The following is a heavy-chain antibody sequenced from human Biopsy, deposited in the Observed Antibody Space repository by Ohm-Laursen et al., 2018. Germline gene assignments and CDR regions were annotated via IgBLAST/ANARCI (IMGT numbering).Heavy chain of an antibody. J-gene: IGHJ6*02. Sequence: TLSLTCTVSAGSISSDYWSWIRQTPGKGLAWIGYLYYSGSTNYNPSLKSRVTISVDTSKNQFSLRLNSVTAAHTAVYYCARATNSTGWPYYYFYGMDVWGQGTTVTVSS. D-gene: IGHD2/OR15-2a*01. CDR1: AGSISSDY. CDR2: LYYSGST. V-gene: IGHV4-59*01. CDR3: ARATNSTGWPYYYFYGMDV.